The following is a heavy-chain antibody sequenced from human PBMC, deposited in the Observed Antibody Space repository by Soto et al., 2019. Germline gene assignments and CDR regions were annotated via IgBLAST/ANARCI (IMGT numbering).Heavy chain of an antibody. J-gene: IGHJ2*01. CDR3: ARPAEVGATSLYFDL. CDR1: GFTFSSYA. D-gene: IGHD1-26*01. V-gene: IGHV3-30-3*01. Sequence: QVQLVESGGGVVQPGRSLRLSCAASGFTFSSYAMHWVRQAPGKGLEWVAVISYDGSNKYYADSVKGRFTISRDNSKNTLYLQMNRLRAEDTAVYYCARPAEVGATSLYFDLWGRGTLVTVSS. CDR2: ISYDGSNK.